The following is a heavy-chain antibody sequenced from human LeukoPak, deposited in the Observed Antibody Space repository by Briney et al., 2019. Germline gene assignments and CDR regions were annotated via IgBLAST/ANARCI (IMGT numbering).Heavy chain of an antibody. Sequence: GGSLRLSCVASGFTFSSYWLSWVRQAPGKGLEWVANIKQDGSAKYYVDSVKGRFTISRDNAKNSLYLHMNSLRADDTAVYYCAQECVDSTGYYYVPNWFDPWGQGTLVTVSS. CDR1: GFTFSSYW. CDR3: AQECVDSTGYYYVPNWFDP. CDR2: IKQDGSAK. V-gene: IGHV3-7*01. J-gene: IGHJ5*02. D-gene: IGHD3-22*01.